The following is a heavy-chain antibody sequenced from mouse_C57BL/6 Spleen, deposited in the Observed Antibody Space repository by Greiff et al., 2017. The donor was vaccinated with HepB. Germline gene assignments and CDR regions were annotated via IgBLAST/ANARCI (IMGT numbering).Heavy chain of an antibody. CDR2: INPSSGYT. Sequence: VQLQQSGAELARPGASVKMSCKASGYTFTSYTMHWVKQRPGQGLEWIGYINPSSGYTKYNQKFKDKATLTADKSSSTAYMQLSSLTSEDSAVYYCASPEGYPFAYWGQGTLVTVSA. CDR3: ASPEGYPFAY. CDR1: GYTFTSYT. V-gene: IGHV1-4*01. J-gene: IGHJ3*01.